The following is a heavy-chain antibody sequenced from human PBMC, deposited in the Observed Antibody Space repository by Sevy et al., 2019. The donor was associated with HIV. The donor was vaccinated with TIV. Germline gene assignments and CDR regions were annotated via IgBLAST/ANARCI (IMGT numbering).Heavy chain of an antibody. CDR3: ARRFNIVGATDFDY. D-gene: IGHD1-26*01. J-gene: IGHJ4*02. Sequence: GGSLRLSCAASGFTFNSYTMNWVRQAPGKGLEWVSYISSSSSTIYYADSVKGRFTISRDNAKNSLYLQMNSLRDEDTAVYFCARRFNIVGATDFDYWGQGTLVTVSS. V-gene: IGHV3-48*02. CDR1: GFTFNSYT. CDR2: ISSSSSTI.